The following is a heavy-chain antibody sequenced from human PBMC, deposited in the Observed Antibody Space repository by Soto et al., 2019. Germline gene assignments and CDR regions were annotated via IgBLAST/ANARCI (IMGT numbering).Heavy chain of an antibody. CDR3: ARHAEYSGFHYWYFDL. Sequence: QVQLQESGPGLVKPSETLSLTCTVSGGSISSYYWSWIRQPPGKGLEWIGYIYYSGSTNYNPSLKSRVTISVDTSKNQFSLKLSSVTAADTAVYYCARHAEYSGFHYWYFDLWGRGTLVTVSS. CDR2: IYYSGST. J-gene: IGHJ2*01. V-gene: IGHV4-59*08. CDR1: GGSISSYY. D-gene: IGHD5-12*01.